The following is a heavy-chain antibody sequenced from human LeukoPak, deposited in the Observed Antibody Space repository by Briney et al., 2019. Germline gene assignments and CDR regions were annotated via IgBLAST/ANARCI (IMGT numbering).Heavy chain of an antibody. D-gene: IGHD3-9*01. V-gene: IGHV4-59*08. CDR3: ARHVAYYDILTGYYNDYYFDY. Sequence: SETLSLTCTVSGGSIRSYFWSWLRQPPGKGLEWIGYIWDTEITDYNPSLKSRVTISVDTSKNQFSLKLSSVTAADTAVYYCARHVAYYDILTGYYNDYYFDYWGQGTLVTVSS. J-gene: IGHJ4*02. CDR2: IWDTEIT. CDR1: GGSIRSYF.